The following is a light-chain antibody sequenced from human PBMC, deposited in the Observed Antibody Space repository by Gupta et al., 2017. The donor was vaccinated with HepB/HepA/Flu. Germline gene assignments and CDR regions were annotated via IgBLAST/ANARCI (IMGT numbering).Light chain of an antibody. V-gene: IGKV3-15*01. Sequence: EIVMTQSPATLSVSPGERATLSCRASQSVGSNLAWSQQKPGQAPRLLIYGASTRATAIPARFSGSGSGTEFTLTISSLHSEDFAFYYCQQYNNWPGTFGQGTKVEIK. J-gene: IGKJ1*01. CDR2: GAS. CDR1: QSVGSN. CDR3: QQYNNWPGT.